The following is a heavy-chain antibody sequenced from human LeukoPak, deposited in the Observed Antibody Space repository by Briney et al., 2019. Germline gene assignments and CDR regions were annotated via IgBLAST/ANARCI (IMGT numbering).Heavy chain of an antibody. CDR1: GGTFSSYA. Sequence: GASVKVSCKAPGGTFSSYAISWVRQAPGQGLEWMGGIIPIFGTANYAQKFQGRVTITADESTSTAYMELSSLRSEDTAVYYCAKSMMDAFDIWGQGTMVTVSS. D-gene: IGHD3-22*01. CDR2: IIPIFGTA. CDR3: AKSMMDAFDI. V-gene: IGHV1-69*13. J-gene: IGHJ3*02.